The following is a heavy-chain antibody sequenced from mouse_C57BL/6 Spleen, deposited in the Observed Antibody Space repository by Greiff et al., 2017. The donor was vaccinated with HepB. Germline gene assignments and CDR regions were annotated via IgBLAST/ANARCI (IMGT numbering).Heavy chain of an antibody. CDR3: ARRTTVVEGPFDY. D-gene: IGHD1-1*01. V-gene: IGHV1-50*01. Sequence: VQLQQPGAELVKPGASVKLSCKASGYTFTSYWMQWVKQRPGQGLEWIGEIDPSDSYTNYNQKFKGKATLTVDTSSSTAYMQLSSLTSEDSAVYYCARRTTVVEGPFDYWGQGTTLTVAS. CDR2: IDPSDSYT. CDR1: GYTFTSYW. J-gene: IGHJ2*01.